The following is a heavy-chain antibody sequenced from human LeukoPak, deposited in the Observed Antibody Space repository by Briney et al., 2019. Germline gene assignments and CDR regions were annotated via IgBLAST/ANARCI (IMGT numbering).Heavy chain of an antibody. Sequence: AGSLRLSCAVYGFTFSNYARSWVRQAPGKGLEWVWAISGTGVNTFYADSVKGRFTISRDNSKNTLDLQMNRLRAEDTAIYYCAKDIQQLGNYYYYVDVWGKGTTVTVAS. CDR2: ISGTGVNT. V-gene: IGHV3-23*01. CDR1: GFTFSNYA. D-gene: IGHD6-13*01. CDR3: AKDIQQLGNYYYYVDV. J-gene: IGHJ6*03.